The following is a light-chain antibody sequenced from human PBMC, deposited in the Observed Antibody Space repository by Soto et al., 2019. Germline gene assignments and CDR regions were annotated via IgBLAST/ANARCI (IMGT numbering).Light chain of an antibody. Sequence: DIQMTQSPSSLSASVGDRVTITCRASQGIRNNLAWYQQKPGKVPKLLIYAASTLQSGVPSRFSGSGSGTDFTLTISSLQPEDVATYYCQRYNSASTFGQGTKVEIK. V-gene: IGKV1-27*01. CDR3: QRYNSAST. CDR1: QGIRNN. CDR2: AAS. J-gene: IGKJ1*01.